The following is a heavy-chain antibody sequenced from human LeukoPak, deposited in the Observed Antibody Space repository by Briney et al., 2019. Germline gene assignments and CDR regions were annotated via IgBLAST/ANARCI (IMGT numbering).Heavy chain of an antibody. CDR2: ISWNSGSI. CDR1: GFIFNNYA. D-gene: IGHD2-21*01. V-gene: IGHV3-9*01. J-gene: IGHJ4*02. CDR3: ARELSQIVWGGLDY. Sequence: GGSLRLSCAGSGFIFNNYAMHWVRQPPGKGLEWVSGISWNSGSIDYADSVKGRFTISRDNSKNTVFLQMNSLRVEDTAVYYCARELSQIVWGGLDYGGQGTLVSVSS.